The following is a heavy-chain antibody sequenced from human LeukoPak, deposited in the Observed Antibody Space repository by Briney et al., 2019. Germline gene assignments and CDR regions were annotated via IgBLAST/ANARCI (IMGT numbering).Heavy chain of an antibody. CDR3: AREPGIGYAFDS. CDR2: IKQDGSEK. Sequence: AGGSLRLSCVVSGFTFTDSWMTWVRQAPGKGLEWVANIKQDGSEKHYVDSVKGRFTISRDNAKNSLYLQMNSLRAEDTAVYYCAREPGIGYAFDSWGQGTVVAVSS. V-gene: IGHV3-7*01. J-gene: IGHJ3*02. D-gene: IGHD3-10*01. CDR1: GFTFTDSW.